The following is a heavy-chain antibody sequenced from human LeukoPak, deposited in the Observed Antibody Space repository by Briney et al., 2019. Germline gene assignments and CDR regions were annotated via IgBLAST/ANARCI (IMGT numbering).Heavy chain of an antibody. D-gene: IGHD3-16*02. Sequence: ASVKVSCKASGYTFTGYYMHWVRQAPGQGLEWMGWINPNSGGTNYALKFQGRVTMTRDTSISTAYMELSRLRSDDTAVYYCARVSYDYVWGSYRYTRAFDIWGQGTIVTVSS. V-gene: IGHV1-2*02. CDR3: ARVSYDYVWGSYRYTRAFDI. CDR1: GYTFTGYY. CDR2: INPNSGGT. J-gene: IGHJ3*02.